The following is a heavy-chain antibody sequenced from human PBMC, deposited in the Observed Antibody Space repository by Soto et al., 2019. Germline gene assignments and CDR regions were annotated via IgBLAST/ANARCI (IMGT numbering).Heavy chain of an antibody. V-gene: IGHV1-24*01. CDR1: GYTLTELS. J-gene: IGHJ4*02. CDR2: FDPEDGET. D-gene: IGHD4-17*01. Sequence: ASVKVSCKVSGYTLTELSMHWVRQAPGKGLEWMGGFDPEDGETIYAQKFQGRVTMTEDTSTDTAYMELSSLRSEDTAVYYCAIGDYGGNYYYFDYWGQGTLVTVSS. CDR3: AIGDYGGNYYYFDY.